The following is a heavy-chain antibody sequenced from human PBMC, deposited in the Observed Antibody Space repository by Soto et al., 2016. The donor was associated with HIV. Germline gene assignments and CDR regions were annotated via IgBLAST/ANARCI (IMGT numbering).Heavy chain of an antibody. CDR2: IYSGGRT. Sequence: EVQLVESGGGLVHPGGSLRISCVVSGVTVSSSYINWVRQAPGKGLEWASVIYSGGRTYYADSVKGRFSISRDLSKNTVYLQMDNLRAEDTALYYCVRDGGNSYGVFDYWGQGTLVTVSS. V-gene: IGHV3-66*01. CDR3: VRDGGNSYGVFDY. CDR1: GVTVSSSY. J-gene: IGHJ4*02. D-gene: IGHD5-18*01.